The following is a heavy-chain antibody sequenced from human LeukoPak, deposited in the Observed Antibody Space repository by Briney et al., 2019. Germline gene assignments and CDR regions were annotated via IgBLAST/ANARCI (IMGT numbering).Heavy chain of an antibody. CDR2: ISWNSGSI. CDR3: AKDIEASLTNFDY. J-gene: IGHJ4*02. Sequence: GRSLRLSCAASGFTFDDYAMHWVRHAPGKGLEWVSGISWNSGSIGYADSVKGRFTISRDNAKNSLYLQMNSLRAEDTALYYCAKDIEASLTNFDYWGQGTLVTVSS. CDR1: GFTFDDYA. V-gene: IGHV3-9*01. D-gene: IGHD1-1*01.